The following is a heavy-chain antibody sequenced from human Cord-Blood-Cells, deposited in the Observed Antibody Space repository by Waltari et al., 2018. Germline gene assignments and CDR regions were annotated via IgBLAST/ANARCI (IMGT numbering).Heavy chain of an antibody. CDR3: ARDRITIFGVVIKAYYYYGMDV. Sequence: QVQLQQWGAGLLTPSGTRSLTCAVYGGSFSGYYWSWISQPPGRGRWWIGEINHRGSTNYNPSLKSRVTISVDTSKNQFSLKLSSVTAADTAVYYCARDRITIFGVVIKAYYYYGMDVWGQGTTVTVSS. CDR1: GGSFSGYY. CDR2: INHRGST. J-gene: IGHJ6*02. D-gene: IGHD3-3*01. V-gene: IGHV4-34*01.